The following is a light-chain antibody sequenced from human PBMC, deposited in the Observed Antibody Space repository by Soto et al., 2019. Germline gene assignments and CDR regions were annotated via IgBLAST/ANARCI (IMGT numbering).Light chain of an antibody. V-gene: IGKV1-39*01. CDR3: QQNFSPLLT. CDR1: QTIYDY. Sequence: DIQMTQSPSSLSASVGDRVTITCRASQTIYDYVTWFQQRPGKAPKVLIYGASALQSGVPSRFSGSGSGTEFTLTITNFQPEDCATYYCQQNFSPLLTFGGGTKVEI. CDR2: GAS. J-gene: IGKJ4*01.